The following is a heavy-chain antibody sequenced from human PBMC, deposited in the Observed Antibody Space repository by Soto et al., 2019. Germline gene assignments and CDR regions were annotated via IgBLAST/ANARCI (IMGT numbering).Heavy chain of an antibody. Sequence: SETLSLTCTVSGGSISSSSYYWGWIRQPPGKGLEWIGSIYYSGSTYYNPSLKSRVTISVDTSKNQFSLKLSSVTAADTAVYYCARLYCSGGSCYSPYYYYGMDVWGQGTTVTVSS. D-gene: IGHD2-15*01. CDR3: ARLYCSGGSCYSPYYYYGMDV. V-gene: IGHV4-39*01. J-gene: IGHJ6*02. CDR2: IYYSGST. CDR1: GGSISSSSYY.